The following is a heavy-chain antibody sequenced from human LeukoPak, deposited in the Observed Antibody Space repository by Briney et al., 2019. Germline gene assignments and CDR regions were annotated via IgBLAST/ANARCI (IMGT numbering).Heavy chain of an antibody. CDR3: ARDPQVVRGVMEGWFDP. D-gene: IGHD3-10*01. CDR1: GGSLSSYY. Sequence: SETLSLTCTVSGGSLSSYYWSWIRQPAGKGLEWIGRIYTSGSTTYNPSLKSRVTMSVDTSKNQFSLKLSSVTAADTAVYYCARDPQVVRGVMEGWFDPWGQGTLVTVSS. CDR2: IYTSGST. V-gene: IGHV4-4*07. J-gene: IGHJ5*02.